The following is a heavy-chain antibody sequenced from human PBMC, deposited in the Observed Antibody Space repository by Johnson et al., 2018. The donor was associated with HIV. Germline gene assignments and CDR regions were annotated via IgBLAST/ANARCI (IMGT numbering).Heavy chain of an antibody. J-gene: IGHJ3*02. CDR1: GFTLSSYA. Sequence: QVQLVESGGGVVQPGRSLRLSCAASGFTLSSYAMHWVRQAPGKGLEWVAVISYDGSNKYYADSVKGRFTISRDIAKNTLYLQMNSLRAEDTAVYYCARDGRGLDAFDIWGQGTLVTVSS. V-gene: IGHV3-30-3*01. CDR2: ISYDGSNK. D-gene: IGHD3/OR15-3a*01. CDR3: ARDGRGLDAFDI.